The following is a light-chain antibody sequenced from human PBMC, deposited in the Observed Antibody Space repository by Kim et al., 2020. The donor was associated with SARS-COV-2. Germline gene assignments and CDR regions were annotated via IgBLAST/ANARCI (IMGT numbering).Light chain of an antibody. CDR3: QQYHSYPYT. CDR1: QSISSW. J-gene: IGKJ2*01. Sequence: SGAVGDRVTITGRASQSISSWLAWYQQKPGKAPNLLIYKASRLESGVPSRFTGSGSGTEFTLTISSLQPDDFASYYCQQYHSYPYTFGQGTKLEI. CDR2: KAS. V-gene: IGKV1-5*03.